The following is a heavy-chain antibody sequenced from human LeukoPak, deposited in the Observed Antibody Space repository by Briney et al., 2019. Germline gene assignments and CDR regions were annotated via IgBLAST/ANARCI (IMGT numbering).Heavy chain of an antibody. CDR2: ISSSGGST. CDR3: AKLRYSGYALDY. CDR1: GFTFSSYA. Sequence: GGSLRLSCAASGFTFSSYAMSWVRQAPGKGLEWVSAISSSGGSTYYADSVEGRFTISRDNSKNTLYLQMNSLRAEDTAVYYCAKLRYSGYALDYWGQGTLVTVSS. J-gene: IGHJ4*02. D-gene: IGHD5-12*01. V-gene: IGHV3-23*01.